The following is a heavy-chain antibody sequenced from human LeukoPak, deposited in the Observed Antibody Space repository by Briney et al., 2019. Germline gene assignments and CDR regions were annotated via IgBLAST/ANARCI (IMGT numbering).Heavy chain of an antibody. CDR2: ISSSSSYI. CDR3: ARRDWVSGAVRAFDI. Sequence: GGSLRLSCAASGFTFSSYSMNWVRQAPGKGLEWVSSISSSSSYIYYADSVKGRFTISRDNAKKSMYLQMSGLRVEDTAVYYCARRDWVSGAVRAFDIWGQGTMVTVSS. D-gene: IGHD3-3*01. V-gene: IGHV3-21*01. J-gene: IGHJ3*02. CDR1: GFTFSSYS.